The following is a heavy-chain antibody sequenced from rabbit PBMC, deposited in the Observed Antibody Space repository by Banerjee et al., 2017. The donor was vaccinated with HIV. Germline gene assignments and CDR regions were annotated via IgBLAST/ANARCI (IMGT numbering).Heavy chain of an antibody. CDR3: ARGYWTDGLHL. CDR1: GIDFSGYYY. V-gene: IGHV1S45*01. CDR2: IGAGSSGST. D-gene: IGHD1-1*01. J-gene: IGHJ4*01. Sequence: QEQLEESGGDLVKPGASLTLTCTASGIDFSGYYYMCWVRQAPGKGLEWIACIGAGSSGSTWYASWAKGRFTISKTSSTTVTLQMTSLTVADTATYFCARGYWTDGLHLWGPGTLVTVS.